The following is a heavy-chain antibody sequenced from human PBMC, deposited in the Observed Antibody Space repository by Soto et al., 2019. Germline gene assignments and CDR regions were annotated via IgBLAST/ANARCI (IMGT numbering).Heavy chain of an antibody. CDR2: IYWDDDK. CDR3: AQRLPHYGLGRERGNWFVP. CDR1: GFSLSTTGVG. J-gene: IGHJ5*02. Sequence: QITLKESGPTLVRPTQTLTLTCTFSGFSLSTTGVGVGWIRQPPGKALEWLALIYWDDDKRYSPSLKSRLTITKNTYKNEVILTMPNMGPVDTARYYCAQRLPHYGLGRERGNWFVPWGQGTLVTVSS. V-gene: IGHV2-5*02. D-gene: IGHD3-10*01.